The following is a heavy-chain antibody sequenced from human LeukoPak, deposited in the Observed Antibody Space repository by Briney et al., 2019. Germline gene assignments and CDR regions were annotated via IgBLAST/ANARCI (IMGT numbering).Heavy chain of an antibody. Sequence: RSGGSLRLSCAVSGFPFTRFYMSWVRQAPGKGLEWISYIGLSGSPLDYADSVRGRFTISRDNAKNSLYLEMNSLRAEDTAVYYCARKDFSSGSFSYWGQGTLVTVSS. CDR3: ARKDFSSGSFSY. J-gene: IGHJ4*02. V-gene: IGHV3-11*04. CDR2: IGLSGSPL. D-gene: IGHD3-22*01. CDR1: GFPFTRFY.